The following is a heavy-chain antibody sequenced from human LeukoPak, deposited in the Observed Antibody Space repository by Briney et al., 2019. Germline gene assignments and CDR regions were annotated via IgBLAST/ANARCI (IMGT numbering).Heavy chain of an antibody. J-gene: IGHJ3*02. D-gene: IGHD6-19*01. Sequence: QSGGSLRLSCAASGFTFSTYWMSWVRQAPGKGLEWVANIKQDGSEKYYVDSVKGRFTISRDNAKNSLYLQMNSLRAEDTAVYYCARNQWLDFDAFDIWGQGTMVTVSS. CDR3: ARNQWLDFDAFDI. CDR2: IKQDGSEK. V-gene: IGHV3-7*01. CDR1: GFTFSTYW.